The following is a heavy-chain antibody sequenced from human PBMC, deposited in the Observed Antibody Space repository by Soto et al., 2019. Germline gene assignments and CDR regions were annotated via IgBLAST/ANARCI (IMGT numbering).Heavy chain of an antibody. D-gene: IGHD2-2*02. J-gene: IGHJ6*02. CDR1: GYTFTDYY. V-gene: IGHV1-2*02. Sequence: QVQLVQSRAEVKKPGASVNVSCKASGYTFTDYYIYWLRQAPGHGLEWMGWINPNSGATNDAHNLQGRVTMTRDTSIRAAYMELSRLSSDDTAVYYCAKDQGGYMVSGMDVWGQGTTVTVSS. CDR3: AKDQGGYMVSGMDV. CDR2: INPNSGAT.